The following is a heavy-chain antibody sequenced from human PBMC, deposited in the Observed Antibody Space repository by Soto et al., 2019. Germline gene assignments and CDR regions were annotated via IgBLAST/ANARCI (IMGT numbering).Heavy chain of an antibody. V-gene: IGHV3-13*05. J-gene: IGHJ6*02. Sequence: EVQLVESGGGLVQPGGSLRLSCEASGFTFRNYDMHWVRQGTGKGLEWVSGISAAGDPDYADSVEGRFIISRENAHNSFFLQMNSFRVGDTAVYYCARTDRDFYGLDVWGQGTTVIVSS. CDR2: ISAAGDP. CDR3: ARTDRDFYGLDV. CDR1: GFTFRNYD.